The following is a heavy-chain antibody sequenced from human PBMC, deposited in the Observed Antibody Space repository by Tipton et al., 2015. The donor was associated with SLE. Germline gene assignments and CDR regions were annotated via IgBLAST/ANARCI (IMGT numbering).Heavy chain of an antibody. CDR3: AHDFWSCPLDYFDY. V-gene: IGHV4-39*01. CDR1: GGSISSSSFY. D-gene: IGHD3-3*01. Sequence: TLSLTCTVSGGSISSSSFYWGWIRQPPGKGLEWIASIDYSGTTYYTPSLKSRVTISVDTSRNQFSLKLSSVTAADTAVYYCAHDFWSCPLDYFDYWGQGILVTVSS. J-gene: IGHJ4*02. CDR2: IDYSGTT.